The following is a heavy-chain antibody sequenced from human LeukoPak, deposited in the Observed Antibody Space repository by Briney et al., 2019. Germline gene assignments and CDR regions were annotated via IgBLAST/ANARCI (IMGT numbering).Heavy chain of an antibody. CDR2: IDSAGGGT. Sequence: GGSLRLSCVASGFTFSNYAMSWVRQAPVRSLEWVAGIDSAGGGTFYAGSVQGRFTISRDNSKNTLYLQLSSLRVEDTALYHCAKEVAVVGLPLYDSWGLGAQVTVSS. J-gene: IGHJ5*01. CDR1: GFTFSNYA. V-gene: IGHV3-23*01. D-gene: IGHD2-21*01. CDR3: AKEVAVVGLPLYDS.